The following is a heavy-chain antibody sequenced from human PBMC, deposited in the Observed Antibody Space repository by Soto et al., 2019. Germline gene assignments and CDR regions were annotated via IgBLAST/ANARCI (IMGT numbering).Heavy chain of an antibody. J-gene: IGHJ4*02. Sequence: EVQLLESGGGLVQPGGSLRLSCAASGFTFSSYAMSWVRQAPGKGLEWVSAISGSGGSTYYADSVKGRFTISRDNSKNTLYLQMNSLRAEDTAVYYCAKVSLRFLEWLCCFDYWGQGTLVTVSS. CDR2: ISGSGGST. CDR3: AKVSLRFLEWLCCFDY. D-gene: IGHD3-3*01. CDR1: GFTFSSYA. V-gene: IGHV3-23*01.